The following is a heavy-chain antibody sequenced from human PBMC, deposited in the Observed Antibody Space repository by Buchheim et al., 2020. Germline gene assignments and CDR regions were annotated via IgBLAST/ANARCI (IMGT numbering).Heavy chain of an antibody. J-gene: IGHJ4*02. D-gene: IGHD2-15*01. CDR3: ASQVPPKEYCSGGSCYSGVGDY. CDR1: GGSISSSNW. CDR2: IYHSGST. Sequence: QVQLQESGPGLVKPSGTLSLACAVSGGSISSSNWWSWVRQPPGKGLEWIGEIYHSGSTNYNTSLKSRVTISVDKSKNQFALKLSSVTAADTAVYYCASQVPPKEYCSGGSCYSGVGDYWGQGTL. V-gene: IGHV4-4*02.